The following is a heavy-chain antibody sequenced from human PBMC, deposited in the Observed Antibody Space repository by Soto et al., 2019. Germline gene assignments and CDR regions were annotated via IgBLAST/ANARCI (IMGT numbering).Heavy chain of an antibody. V-gene: IGHV3-9*01. Sequence: EVQLVESGGGWVQPGRSLRLCCAVSGFTFDDYAMHWVRQAPGEGLEWVSGISWNSGAIGYADSVKGRFTVLRDNAKSTLYLQMNSLTTEDTALYYCAKAMGPDWLARLDCWGQGTLVTVSS. D-gene: IGHD3-9*01. J-gene: IGHJ4*02. CDR2: ISWNSGAI. CDR1: GFTFDDYA. CDR3: AKAMGPDWLARLDC.